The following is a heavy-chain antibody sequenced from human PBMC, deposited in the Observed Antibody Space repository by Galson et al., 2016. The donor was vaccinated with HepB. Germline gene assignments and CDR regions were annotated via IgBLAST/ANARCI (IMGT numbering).Heavy chain of an antibody. Sequence: SETLSVTCTVSGGSIGSYYWSWIRQPPGKRLEWIGFIDYTGSTHYNPSLKSRVTLSVDRSQNQFSLKLSSVAAADTAVYYCARDVTSYWWFDLWGRGTLVTVSS. D-gene: IGHD3-16*01. J-gene: IGHJ2*01. CDR3: ARDVTSYWWFDL. CDR1: GGSIGSYY. V-gene: IGHV4-59*01. CDR2: IDYTGST.